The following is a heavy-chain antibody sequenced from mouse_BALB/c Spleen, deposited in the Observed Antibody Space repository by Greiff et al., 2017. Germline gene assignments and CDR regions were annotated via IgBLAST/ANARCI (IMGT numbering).Heavy chain of an antibody. Sequence: VQLQQSGPGLVAPSQSLSITCTVSGFSLTSYGVHWVRQPPGKGLEWLGVIWAGGSTNYNSALMSRLSISKDNSKSQVFLKMNSLQTDATAMYYCARGGGNYVGDYAMDYWGQGTSVTVSS. V-gene: IGHV2-9*02. CDR3: ARGGGNYVGDYAMDY. CDR2: IWAGGST. D-gene: IGHD2-1*01. CDR1: GFSLTSYG. J-gene: IGHJ4*01.